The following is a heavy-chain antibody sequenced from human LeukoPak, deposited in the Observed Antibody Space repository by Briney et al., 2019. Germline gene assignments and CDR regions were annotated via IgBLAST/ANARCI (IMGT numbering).Heavy chain of an antibody. Sequence: SETLSLTCTVSGGSISSYYWSWIRQPPGKGMEWSGYIYYSGSTNYNPSLKSRVTISVDTSKNQFSLKLSSVTAADTAVYYCARETGSVVTPFDIWGQGTMVTVSS. CDR3: ARETGSVVTPFDI. V-gene: IGHV4-59*01. CDR2: IYYSGST. D-gene: IGHD3-22*01. CDR1: GGSISSYY. J-gene: IGHJ3*02.